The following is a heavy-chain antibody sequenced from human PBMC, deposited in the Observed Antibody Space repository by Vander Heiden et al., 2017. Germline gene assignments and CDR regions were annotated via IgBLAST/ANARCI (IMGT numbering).Heavy chain of an antibody. Sequence: QVQLVESGGCVVQPGRSLRLSCAASGFTFSSYGMHWVRHAPGKGLEWVAVISYDGSNKYEADSVKGRFTISRDKSKNTLYLQMKRLRAEDTAVYYGAKDHSAEDFDYWGQGTLVTVSS. J-gene: IGHJ4*02. V-gene: IGHV3-30*18. CDR3: AKDHSAEDFDY. CDR1: GFTFSSYG. D-gene: IGHD4-4*01. CDR2: ISYDGSNK.